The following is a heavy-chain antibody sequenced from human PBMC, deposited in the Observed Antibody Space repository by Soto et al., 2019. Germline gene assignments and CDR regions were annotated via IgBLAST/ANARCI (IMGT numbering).Heavy chain of an antibody. CDR2: IIPIFGTA. Sequence: SVKVSCKASGGTFSSYAISWVRQAPGQGLEWMGGIIPIFGTANYAQKFQGRVTITADKSTSTAYMELSSLRSEDTAVYYCARDADTAMGVYYYHGMDVWGQGTTVTVSS. D-gene: IGHD5-18*01. J-gene: IGHJ6*02. CDR1: GGTFSSYA. V-gene: IGHV1-69*06. CDR3: ARDADTAMGVYYYHGMDV.